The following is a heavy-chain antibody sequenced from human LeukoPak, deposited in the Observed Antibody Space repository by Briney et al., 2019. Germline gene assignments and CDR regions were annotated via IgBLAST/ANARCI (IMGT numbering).Heavy chain of an antibody. Sequence: ASVTVSCKASGYTFTGYYMHWVRQAPGQGLEWMGRINPNSGGTNYAQKFQGRVTMTRDTSISTAYMELSRLRSDDTAVYYCARDYYDSSGYSLNYWGQGTLVTVSS. CDR1: GYTFTGYY. V-gene: IGHV1-2*06. D-gene: IGHD3-22*01. CDR3: ARDYYDSSGYSLNY. CDR2: INPNSGGT. J-gene: IGHJ4*02.